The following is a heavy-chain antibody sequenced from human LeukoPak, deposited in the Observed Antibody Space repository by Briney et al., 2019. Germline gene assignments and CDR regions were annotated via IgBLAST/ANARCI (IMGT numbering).Heavy chain of an antibody. J-gene: IGHJ4*02. V-gene: IGHV3-15*01. Sequence: TGGSLRLSCAASGFTFSNAWMSWVRQAPGKGLEWVGRIKNKTDGGTTDYAAPVKGRFTISRDDSKNTLYLQMNSLKTEDTAVYYCTTDLGYLGDIEATIGFDYWGQGTLVTVSS. CDR3: TTDLGYLGDIEATIGFDY. D-gene: IGHD5-12*01. CDR1: GFTFSNAW. CDR2: IKNKTDGGTT.